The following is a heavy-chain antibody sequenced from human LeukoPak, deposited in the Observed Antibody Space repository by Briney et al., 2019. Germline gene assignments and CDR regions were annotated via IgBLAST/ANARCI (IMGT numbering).Heavy chain of an antibody. CDR1: GFTFSTYS. V-gene: IGHV3-48*02. J-gene: IGHJ1*01. D-gene: IGHD3-22*01. Sequence: GGSLRLSCALSGFTFSTYSMNWVRQAPGKGLEWVSYISSSSSTIYYADSVKGRFTISRENAKNSLYLQMNSLRDEDTAVYYCAKDSDYYHSSGYYYAYFQHWGQGTLVTVSS. CDR3: AKDSDYYHSSGYYYAYFQH. CDR2: ISSSSSTI.